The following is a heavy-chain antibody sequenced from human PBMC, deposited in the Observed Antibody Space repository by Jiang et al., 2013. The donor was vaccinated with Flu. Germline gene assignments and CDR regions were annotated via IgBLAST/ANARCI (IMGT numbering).Heavy chain of an antibody. Sequence: AASGFTFSSYAMHWVRQAPGKGLEWVAVISYDGSNKYYADXVKGRFTISRDNSKNTLYLQMNSLRAEDTAVYYCARGDRAMGVRGYYYGMDVWGQGTTVTVSS. CDR2: ISYDGSNK. J-gene: IGHJ6*02. CDR3: ARGDRAMGVRGYYYGMDV. D-gene: IGHD5-18*01. V-gene: IGHV3-30-3*01. CDR1: GFTFSSYA.